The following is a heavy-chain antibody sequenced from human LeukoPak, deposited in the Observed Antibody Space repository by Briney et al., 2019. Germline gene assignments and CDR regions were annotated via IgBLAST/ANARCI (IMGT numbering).Heavy chain of an antibody. D-gene: IGHD3-10*01. V-gene: IGHV4-59*08. Sequence: SETLSLTCTVSSGSISTYYWNWVRQPPGKGLEWIGYIYYSGSTNYNPSLKSRVTISVDTSKSQFSLKLTSLTAADTAVYYCARSGYYGSGSYLYWGQGALVAVSS. CDR3: ARSGYYGSGSYLY. CDR1: SGSISTYY. J-gene: IGHJ4*02. CDR2: IYYSGST.